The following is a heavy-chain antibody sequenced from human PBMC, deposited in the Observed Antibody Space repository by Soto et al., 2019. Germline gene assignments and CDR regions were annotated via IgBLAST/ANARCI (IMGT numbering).Heavy chain of an antibody. CDR3: ARDFIRITIFGVGKYYYYYGMDV. V-gene: IGHV6-1*01. J-gene: IGHJ6*01. CDR2: TYYRSKWYN. Sequence: SQTLSLTCAISGDSVSSKSAAWNWIRQSPSRGLEWLGRTYYRSKWYNDYAVSVKSRITINPDTSKNQFYLQLNSVTPEDTAVYYCARDFIRITIFGVGKYYYYYGMDV. CDR1: GDSVSSKSAA. D-gene: IGHD3-3*01.